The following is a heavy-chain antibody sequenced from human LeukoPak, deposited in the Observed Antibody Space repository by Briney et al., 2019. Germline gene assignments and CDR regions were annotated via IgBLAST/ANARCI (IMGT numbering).Heavy chain of an antibody. CDR1: GYSISSGYY. CDR3: ARDRGLGAFDY. J-gene: IGHJ4*02. CDR2: IYHSGST. D-gene: IGHD3-10*01. Sequence: SETLSLTCTVSGYSISSGYYWGWIRQPPGKGLEWIGSIYHSGSTYYNPSLKSRVTISVDTSKNQFSLKLGSVTAADTAVYYCARDRGLGAFDYWGQGTLVTVSS. V-gene: IGHV4-38-2*02.